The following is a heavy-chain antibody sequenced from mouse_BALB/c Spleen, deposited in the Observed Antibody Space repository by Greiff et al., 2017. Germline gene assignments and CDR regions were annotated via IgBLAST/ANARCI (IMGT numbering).Heavy chain of an antibody. CDR3: ARGYGAGNHFDY. CDR1: GFTFSSFG. J-gene: IGHJ2*01. D-gene: IGHD2-1*01. CDR2: ISSGSSTI. V-gene: IGHV5-17*02. Sequence: EVQVVESGGGLVQPGGSRKLSCAASGFTFSSFGMHWVRQGPEKGLEWVAYISSGSSTIYYADTVKGRFTISRDNPKNTLFLQMTSLRSEDTAMYYCARGYGAGNHFDYWGQGTTLTVSS.